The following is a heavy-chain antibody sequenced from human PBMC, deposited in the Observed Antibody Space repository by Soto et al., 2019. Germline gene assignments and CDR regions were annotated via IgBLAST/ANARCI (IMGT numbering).Heavy chain of an antibody. J-gene: IGHJ6*02. CDR3: ARHLGGNHYYFGMDV. CDR1: GGTFSSYA. CDR2: IIPIFGTA. V-gene: IGHV1-69*12. Sequence: QVQLVQSGAEVKKPGSSVKVSCKASGGTFSSYAISWVRQAPGQGLEWMGGIIPIFGTADYAQKVQCRVTITADESTSTAYLDLSSLRYEDTAVYYCARHLGGNHYYFGMDVWGQGTPVTVS. D-gene: IGHD3-16*01.